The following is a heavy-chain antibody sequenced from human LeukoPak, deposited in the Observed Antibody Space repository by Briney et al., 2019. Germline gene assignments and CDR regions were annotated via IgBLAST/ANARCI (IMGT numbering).Heavy chain of an antibody. V-gene: IGHV3-15*01. CDR2: IISNSGGGTT. Sequence: GGSLRLSCAASGFTFSNVWMSWVRQAPGKGLEWVGRIISNSGGGTTDYAAPVKGRFTISRDDSTNTVYLQMNGLKIEDTAVYYCASHTAQWLLGYWGQGTLVTVSS. CDR3: ASHTAQWLLGY. J-gene: IGHJ4*02. CDR1: GFTFSNVW. D-gene: IGHD6-19*01.